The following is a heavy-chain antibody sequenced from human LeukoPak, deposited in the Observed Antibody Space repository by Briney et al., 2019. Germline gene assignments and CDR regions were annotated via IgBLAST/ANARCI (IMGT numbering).Heavy chain of an antibody. D-gene: IGHD3-16*01. CDR1: GGSISSTDYY. V-gene: IGHV4-39*07. Sequence: SETLSLTCTVSGGSISSTDYYWGWIRQPPGKGLEWIGTIYFRGSTYYNPSVKSRVTISVDTSKNQFSLNLNSATAADTAVYYCASLISVSNLYYFDYWGQGTLVTVSS. CDR3: ASLISVSNLYYFDY. CDR2: IYFRGST. J-gene: IGHJ4*02.